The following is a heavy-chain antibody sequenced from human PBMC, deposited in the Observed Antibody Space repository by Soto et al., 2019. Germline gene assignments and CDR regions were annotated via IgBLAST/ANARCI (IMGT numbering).Heavy chain of an antibody. CDR1: GGSISSSSYY. D-gene: IGHD3-10*01. CDR2: IYYSGSS. V-gene: IGHV4-39*01. CDR3: ATITRAYYMDV. J-gene: IGHJ6*03. Sequence: KHSETLSLTCSVSGGSISSSSYYWGWIRQPPGKGLEWIGSIYYSGSSYYNPSLKGRVTLPVDTSENKFSLRLSSVTAADTAVYYCATITRAYYMDVWGKGTKVTV.